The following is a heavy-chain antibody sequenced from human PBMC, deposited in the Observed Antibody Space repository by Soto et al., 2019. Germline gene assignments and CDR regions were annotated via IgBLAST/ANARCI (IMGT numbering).Heavy chain of an antibody. D-gene: IGHD3-10*01. Sequence: GASVKVCCKASGGTFSSYAISWVRQAHGQGLEWMGGIIPIFGTANYAQKFQGRVTITADESTSTAYMELSSLRSEDTAVYYCARARFEDYYGSGSYYHKLPYYYYGMDVWGQGTTVTVSS. V-gene: IGHV1-69*13. CDR1: GGTFSSYA. J-gene: IGHJ6*02. CDR3: ARARFEDYYGSGSYYHKLPYYYYGMDV. CDR2: IIPIFGTA.